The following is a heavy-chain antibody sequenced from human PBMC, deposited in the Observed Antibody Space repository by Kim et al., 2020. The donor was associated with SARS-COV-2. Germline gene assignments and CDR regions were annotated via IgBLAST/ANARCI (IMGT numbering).Heavy chain of an antibody. Sequence: SETLSLTCTVSGGSISSSSYYWGWIRQPPGKGLEWIGSIYYSGTTYYNPSLKSRVTISVDTSKNQFSLKLSSVTAADTAVFYCARHRESGSHLSWFDPWGQGTLVTVSS. J-gene: IGHJ5*02. V-gene: IGHV4-39*01. CDR3: ARHRESGSHLSWFDP. CDR2: IYYSGTT. CDR1: GGSISSSSYY. D-gene: IGHD1-26*01.